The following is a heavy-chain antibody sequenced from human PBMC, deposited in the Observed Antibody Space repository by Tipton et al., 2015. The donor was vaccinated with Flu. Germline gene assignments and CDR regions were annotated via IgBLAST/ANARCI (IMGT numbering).Heavy chain of an antibody. CDR2: IYYSGST. V-gene: IGHV4-39*07. Sequence: TLSLTCTVSVGSISSSSYYWGWIRQPPGKGLEWIGSIYYSGSTYYNPSLKSPVTISVDTSKNQFSLKRSSVTATDTAVYYCARVPLNTAVVTGWGQGTLVTVSS. CDR1: VGSISSSSYY. CDR3: ARVPLNTAVVTG. J-gene: IGHJ1*01. D-gene: IGHD5-18*01.